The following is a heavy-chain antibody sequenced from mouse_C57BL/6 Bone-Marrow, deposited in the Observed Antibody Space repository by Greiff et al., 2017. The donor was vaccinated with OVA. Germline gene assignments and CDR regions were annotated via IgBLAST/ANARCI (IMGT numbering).Heavy chain of an antibody. Sequence: VQLKESGGGLVQPGGSLSLSCAASGFTFTDYYMSWVRQPPGKALEWLGFIRNKANGYTTEYSASVKGRFTISRDNSQSILYLQMNALRAEDSATYYCARSSTGTGYFDYWGQGTTLTVSS. D-gene: IGHD4-1*02. CDR3: ARSSTGTGYFDY. V-gene: IGHV7-3*01. CDR1: GFTFTDYY. J-gene: IGHJ2*01. CDR2: IRNKANGYTT.